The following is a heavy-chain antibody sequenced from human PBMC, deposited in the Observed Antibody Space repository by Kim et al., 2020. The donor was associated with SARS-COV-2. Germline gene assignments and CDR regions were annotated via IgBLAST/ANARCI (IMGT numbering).Heavy chain of an antibody. J-gene: IGHJ4*02. V-gene: IGHV3-30*05. CDR3: ARRPSGQPVDY. Sequence: KYYADSVKGRFTISRDKSKHPLYRQMNSLRAEGTAVYECARRPSGQPVDYWGRGTLVTVSS. CDR2: K.